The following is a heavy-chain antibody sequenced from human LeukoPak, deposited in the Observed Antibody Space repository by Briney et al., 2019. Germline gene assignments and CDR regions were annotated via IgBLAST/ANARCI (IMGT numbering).Heavy chain of an antibody. CDR2: IYSGGST. D-gene: IGHD3-10*01. V-gene: IGHV3-66*01. CDR3: ARVDTTMVRGVIPYYYGMDV. Sequence: GGSLRLSCAASGLTVSSNYMSWVRQAPGKGLEWVSLIYSGGSTFYADSVKGRFTISRDSSKSTLYLQMNSLRAEDTAVYYCARVDTTMVRGVIPYYYGMDVWGQGTTVTVSS. J-gene: IGHJ6*02. CDR1: GLTVSSNY.